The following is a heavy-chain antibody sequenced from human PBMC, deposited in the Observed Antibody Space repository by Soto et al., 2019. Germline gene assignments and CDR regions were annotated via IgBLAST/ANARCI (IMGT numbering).Heavy chain of an antibody. CDR2: IYNDGTT. D-gene: IGHD2-8*01. Sequence: GGSLRLSCAASGLSVRNNYMSWVRQAPGMGLEWVSVIYNDGTTYYADSVKGRFTISRDTSRNTVSLQIDSLRAEDTAIYYCVKELEIVLMVHAASDSWGQGIPVTVSS. J-gene: IGHJ4*02. CDR1: GLSVRNNY. CDR3: VKELEIVLMVHAASDS. V-gene: IGHV3-53*01.